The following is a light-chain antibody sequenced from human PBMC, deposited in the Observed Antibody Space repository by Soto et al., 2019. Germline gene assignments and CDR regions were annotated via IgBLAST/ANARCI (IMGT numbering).Light chain of an antibody. V-gene: IGLV4-69*01. CDR1: SGHSSYA. J-gene: IGLJ3*02. CDR3: PTWGTGPWV. Sequence: QPVLTQSPSASASLGASVKLTCTLSSGHSSYAIAWHQQQPEKGPRYLMKLNSDGSHSKGDGIPDRFSGSSSGAERYLTIPGLQSEDEADYYCPTWGTGPWVFGGGTKLTVL. CDR2: LNSDGSH.